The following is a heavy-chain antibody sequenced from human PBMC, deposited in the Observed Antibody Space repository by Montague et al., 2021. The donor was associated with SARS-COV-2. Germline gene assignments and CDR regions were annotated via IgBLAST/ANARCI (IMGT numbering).Heavy chain of an antibody. CDR3: ARGTRVVGIIPGFRY. CDR2: IYYTGST. J-gene: IGHJ4*02. CDR1: GGSISSYY. Sequence: SETLSLTCGVSGGSISSYYWSWIRQPPGKGLEWIGYIYYTGSTKYNPSLKTRVTLSLDTPKNHFSLNLTSVTAADTAIYYCARGTRVVGIIPGFRYWGQGTQVAVSS. V-gene: IGHV4-59*12. D-gene: IGHD2-21*01.